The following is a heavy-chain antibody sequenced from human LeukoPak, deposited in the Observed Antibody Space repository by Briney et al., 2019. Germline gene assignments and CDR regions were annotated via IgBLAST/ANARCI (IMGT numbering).Heavy chain of an antibody. D-gene: IGHD3-22*01. CDR2: ISWNSGSI. J-gene: IGHJ4*02. CDR1: GFTFDDYA. V-gene: IGHV3-9*01. Sequence: GGSLRLSCAASGFTFDDYAMHWVRQAPGKGLEWVSGISWNSGSIGYADSVKGRFTISRDNAKNSLHLQMSSLRAEDTALYYCAKDGASSGYYYGGFSDYWGQGTLVTVSS. CDR3: AKDGASSGYYYGGFSDY.